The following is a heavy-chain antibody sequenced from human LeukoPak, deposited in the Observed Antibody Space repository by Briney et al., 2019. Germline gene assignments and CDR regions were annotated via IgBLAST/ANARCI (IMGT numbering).Heavy chain of an antibody. CDR2: IWHDASHT. CDR3: AIVIFGSGIYPDY. D-gene: IGHD3-10*01. CDR1: GFSFSTYA. Sequence: PAGSLRLSCAASGFSFSTYAMRWVRQAPGKGLEWVALIWHDASHTFYTDSVKGRFTISRDNSKNTVYLQMNSLGGEDTAVYYCAIVIFGSGIYPDYWGQGTLVTVSS. V-gene: IGHV3-33*01. J-gene: IGHJ4*02.